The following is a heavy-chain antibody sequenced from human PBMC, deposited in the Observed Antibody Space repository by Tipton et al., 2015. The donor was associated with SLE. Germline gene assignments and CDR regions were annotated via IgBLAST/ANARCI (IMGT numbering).Heavy chain of an antibody. CDR1: GGSISSSSYY. V-gene: IGHV4-39*07. CDR3: ARGRAAADRYYYYFGDV. D-gene: IGHD6-13*01. CDR2: IYYSGST. Sequence: TLSLTCTVSGGSISSSSYYWGWIRQPPGKGLEWIGSIYYSGSTYYNPSLKSRVTISVDTSKNHFSLKLSSVTAADTAVYYCARGRAAADRYYYYFGDVGGKGPTATVSS. J-gene: IGHJ6*03.